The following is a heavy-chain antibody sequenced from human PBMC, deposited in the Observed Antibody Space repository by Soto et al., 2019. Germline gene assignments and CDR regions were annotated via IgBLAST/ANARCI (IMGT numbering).Heavy chain of an antibody. Sequence: QLQLQQSGTGLVKPSETLSLTCAVSIDSNNFTNYYWAWIRQPPGKVLQWIGSHSYNVGTFYNPSLKGRVAMSMDASKKHSSLQVTAVTAADTGVYYCARHRIEVVWRGFDYWGQGSPVTVSS. V-gene: IGHV4-39*01. D-gene: IGHD3-22*01. J-gene: IGHJ4*02. CDR3: ARHRIEVVWRGFDY. CDR1: IDSNNFTNYY. CDR2: HSYNVGT.